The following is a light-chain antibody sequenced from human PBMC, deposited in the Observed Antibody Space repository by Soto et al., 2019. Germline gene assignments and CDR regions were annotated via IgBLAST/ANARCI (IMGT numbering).Light chain of an antibody. CDR1: QSISSW. CDR2: KAS. Sequence: DIQMTQSPSTVSASVGDRVTITCRASQSISSWLAWYQQKPGKAPKLLIYKASSLESGVPSSFSGSGSGSEFTLTISSLQPDDFATYYCQQYNGYPRTFGQGTKVEV. CDR3: QQYNGYPRT. V-gene: IGKV1-5*03. J-gene: IGKJ1*01.